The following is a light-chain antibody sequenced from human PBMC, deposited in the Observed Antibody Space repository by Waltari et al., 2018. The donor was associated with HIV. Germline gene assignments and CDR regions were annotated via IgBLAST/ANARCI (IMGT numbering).Light chain of an antibody. CDR1: SSDIGGYNY. Sequence: QSALTQPPSASGSPGQSVTISCTGTSSDIGGYNYVSWYQQHPGKAPKLIMTEVTKRPSGVPDRFSGSKSGNTASLIVSGLQAEDEAHYYCSSYAPTNNFYVLFGGGTALTVL. CDR2: EVT. V-gene: IGLV2-8*01. J-gene: IGLJ2*01. CDR3: SSYAPTNNFYVL.